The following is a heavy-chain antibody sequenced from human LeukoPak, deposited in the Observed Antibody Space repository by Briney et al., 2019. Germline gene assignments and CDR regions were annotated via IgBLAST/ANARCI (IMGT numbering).Heavy chain of an antibody. CDR1: GDSISNSFYY. CDR2: IYYSGST. Sequence: PSETLSLTCTVSGDSISNSFYYWGWIRQPPGKELEWIGSIYYSGSTYYNPSLKSRVTISVDTSKNQFSLKLSSVTAADTAVYYCARHQGRVTNFDYWGQGTLVSVSS. CDR3: ARHQGRVTNFDY. J-gene: IGHJ4*02. D-gene: IGHD3-3*01. V-gene: IGHV4-39*01.